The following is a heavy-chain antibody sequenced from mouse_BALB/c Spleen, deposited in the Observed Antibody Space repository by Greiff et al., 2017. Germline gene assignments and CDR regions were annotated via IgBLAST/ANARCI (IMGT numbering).Heavy chain of an antibody. CDR2: ISSGSSTI. V-gene: IGHV5-17*02. D-gene: IGHD2-3*01. J-gene: IGHJ4*01. Sequence: EVQRVESGGGLVQPGGSRKLSCAASGFTFSSFGMHWVRQAPEKGLEWVAYISSGSSTIYYADTVKGRFTISRDNPKNTLFLQMTSLRSEDTAMYYCGRSPTWLLYAMDYWGQGTSGTVSS. CDR3: GRSPTWLLYAMDY. CDR1: GFTFSSFG.